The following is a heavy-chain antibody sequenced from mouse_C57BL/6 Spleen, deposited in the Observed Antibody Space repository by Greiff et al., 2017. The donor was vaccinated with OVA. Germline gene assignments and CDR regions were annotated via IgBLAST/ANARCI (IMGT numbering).Heavy chain of an antibody. CDR2: IWTGGGT. D-gene: IGHD2-1*01. J-gene: IGHJ4*01. V-gene: IGHV2-9-1*01. CDR3: ASHYYGNYNAMDY. Sequence: VHLVESGPGLVAPSQSLSITCTVSGFSLTSYAISWVRQPPGKGLEWLGVIWTGGGTNYNSALKSRLSISKDNSKSQVFLKMNSLQTDDTARYYCASHYYGNYNAMDYWGQGTSVTVSS. CDR1: GFSLTSYA.